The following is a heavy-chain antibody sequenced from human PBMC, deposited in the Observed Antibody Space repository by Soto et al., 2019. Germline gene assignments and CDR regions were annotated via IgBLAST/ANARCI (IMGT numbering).Heavy chain of an antibody. V-gene: IGHV1-18*01. J-gene: IGHJ6*03. CDR2: ISAYNGNT. D-gene: IGHD3-10*01. Sequence: ASVKVSCKASGYTFTSYGISWVRQAPGQGLEWVGWISAYNGNTNYAQKLQGRVTMTTDTSTSTAYMELRSLRSDDTAVYYCARVNTMVRGVIGYMDVWGKGTTVTVSS. CDR3: ARVNTMVRGVIGYMDV. CDR1: GYTFTSYG.